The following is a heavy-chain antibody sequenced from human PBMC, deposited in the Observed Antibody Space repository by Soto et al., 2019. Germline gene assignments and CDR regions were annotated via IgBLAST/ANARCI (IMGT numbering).Heavy chain of an antibody. V-gene: IGHV1-58*02. D-gene: IGHD1-1*01. CDR3: ATASTGYPFGFEL. Sequence: APVKVSCKASGFTFSTSTIQWVRQTRGHRLERFGWIVFGNGNTNFAQNWRKRVTFSRDMSTSTAYMELSSLRSDDTAMYYCATASTGYPFGFELWGQGSLVTVSS. CDR2: IVFGNGNT. CDR1: GFTFSTST. J-gene: IGHJ1*01.